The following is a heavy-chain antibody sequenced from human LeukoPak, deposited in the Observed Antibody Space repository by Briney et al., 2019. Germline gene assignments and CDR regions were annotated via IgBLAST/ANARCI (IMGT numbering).Heavy chain of an antibody. Sequence: PGGSLRLSCAASGFTVSSNYMSWARQAPGKGLEWVSFIYSDGSTYYADSVKGKFTISRDNSKNMLHLQMNSLRAEDTAVYYCARDAGDDSSGFYRDYWGQGTLATVSS. J-gene: IGHJ4*02. CDR1: GFTVSSNY. CDR2: IYSDGST. CDR3: ARDAGDDSSGFYRDY. V-gene: IGHV3-66*01. D-gene: IGHD3-22*01.